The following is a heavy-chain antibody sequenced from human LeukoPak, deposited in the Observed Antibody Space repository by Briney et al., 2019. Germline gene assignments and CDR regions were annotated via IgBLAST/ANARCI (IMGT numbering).Heavy chain of an antibody. V-gene: IGHV1-69*06. J-gene: IGHJ4*02. CDR3: ARDRNGKGSGSYSSDY. Sequence: SVKVSCKASGGTFSSYAISWVRQAPGQGLEWMGGIIPIFGTTNYAQKFQGRVTITADKSTSTAYMELSSLRSEDTAVYYCARDRNGKGSGSYSSDYWGQGTLATVSS. CDR2: IIPIFGTT. D-gene: IGHD3-10*01. CDR1: GGTFSSYA.